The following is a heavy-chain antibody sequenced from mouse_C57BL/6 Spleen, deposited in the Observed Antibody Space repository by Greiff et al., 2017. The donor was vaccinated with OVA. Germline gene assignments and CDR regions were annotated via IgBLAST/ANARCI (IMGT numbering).Heavy chain of an antibody. V-gene: IGHV1-61*01. CDR1: GYTFTSYW. CDR3: AREGGNPYYYAMDY. Sequence: VQLQQPGAELVRPGSSVKLSCKASGYTFTSYWMDWVKQRPGQGLEWIGNIYPSDSETHYNQKFKDKATLTVDKSSSTAYMQLSSLTSEDSAVYYCAREGGNPYYYAMDYWGQGTSVTVSS. CDR2: IYPSDSET. J-gene: IGHJ4*01. D-gene: IGHD1-1*02.